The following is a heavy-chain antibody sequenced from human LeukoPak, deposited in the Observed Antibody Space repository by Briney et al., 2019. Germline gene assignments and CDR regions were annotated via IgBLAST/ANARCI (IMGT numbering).Heavy chain of an antibody. J-gene: IGHJ5*02. D-gene: IGHD6-19*01. CDR1: GGSISSSSYY. CDR3: AKGRSGWYPWT. V-gene: IGHV4-39*01. Sequence: SETLSLTCTVSGGSISSSSYYWGWIRQPPGKGLEWIGSIYYSGSTYYNPSLKSRVTISVDTSKNQFSLNLSSVTAAGTAVYYCAKGRSGWYPWTWGQGTLVTVSS. CDR2: IYYSGST.